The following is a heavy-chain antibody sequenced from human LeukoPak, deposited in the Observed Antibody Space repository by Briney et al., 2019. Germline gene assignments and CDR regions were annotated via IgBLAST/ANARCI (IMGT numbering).Heavy chain of an antibody. J-gene: IGHJ5*02. CDR2: IRYDGSNK. Sequence: QPGGSLRLSCAASGFTFSSYGMHWVRQAPGKGLEWVAFIRYDGSNKYYADSVKGRFTISRDNSKNTLYPQMNSLRAEDTAVYYCAKRTSSSWYLQAPWFDPWGQGTLVTVSS. D-gene: IGHD6-13*01. CDR3: AKRTSSSWYLQAPWFDP. V-gene: IGHV3-30*02. CDR1: GFTFSSYG.